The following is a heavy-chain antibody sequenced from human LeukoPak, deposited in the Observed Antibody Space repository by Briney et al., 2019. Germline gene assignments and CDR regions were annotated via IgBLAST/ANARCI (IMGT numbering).Heavy chain of an antibody. CDR3: ARGLYSSSWYPDYYYGMDV. CDR1: GFTFSSYD. V-gene: IGHV3-13*04. CDR2: IGTAGDT. Sequence: GGSLRLSCAASGFTFSSYDMHWVRQATGKGLEWVSAIGTAGDTYYPGSVKGRFTISGENAKNSLYLQMNSLRAGDTAVYYCARGLYSSSWYPDYYYGMDVWGQGTTVTVSS. D-gene: IGHD6-13*01. J-gene: IGHJ6*02.